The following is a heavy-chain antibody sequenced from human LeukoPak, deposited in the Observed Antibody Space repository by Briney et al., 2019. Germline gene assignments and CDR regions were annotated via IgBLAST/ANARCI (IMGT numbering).Heavy chain of an antibody. CDR3: ARGQPPLSYDSSGYYDY. J-gene: IGHJ4*02. Sequence: GGSLRLSCAASGFTFSSYEMNWVRQAPGKGLEWVSYISSSGSTIYYADSVKGRFTISRDNAKNSLYLQMNSLRAEDTAVYYCARGQPPLSYDSSGYYDYWGQGTLVTVSS. D-gene: IGHD3-22*01. CDR2: ISSSGSTI. V-gene: IGHV3-48*03. CDR1: GFTFSSYE.